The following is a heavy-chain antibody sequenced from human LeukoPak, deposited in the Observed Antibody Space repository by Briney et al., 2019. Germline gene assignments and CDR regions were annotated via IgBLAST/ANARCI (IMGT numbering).Heavy chain of an antibody. J-gene: IGHJ4*02. Sequence: ASVKVSCKASGYTFTGYDMHWVRQAPGQGLEWMGWINPNSGGTNYAQKFQGRVTMTRDTSISTAYMELSRLRSDDTAVYYCARRLARYGDYGTDYWGQGTLVTVSS. V-gene: IGHV1-2*02. D-gene: IGHD4-17*01. CDR2: INPNSGGT. CDR1: GYTFTGYD. CDR3: ARRLARYGDYGTDY.